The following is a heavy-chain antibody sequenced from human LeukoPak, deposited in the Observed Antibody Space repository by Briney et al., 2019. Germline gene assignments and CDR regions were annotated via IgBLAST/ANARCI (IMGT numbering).Heavy chain of an antibody. CDR2: ISYDGSNK. J-gene: IGHJ5*02. V-gene: IGHV3-30*04. CDR3: ARDAYYDILTGYYPNWFDP. Sequence: GGSLRLSCAASGFTFSSYAMHWVRQAPGKGLEWVAVISYDGSNKYYADSVKGRFTISRDNSKNTLYLQMNSLRAEDTAVYYCARDAYYDILTGYYPNWFDPRGQGTLVTVSS. CDR1: GFTFSSYA. D-gene: IGHD3-9*01.